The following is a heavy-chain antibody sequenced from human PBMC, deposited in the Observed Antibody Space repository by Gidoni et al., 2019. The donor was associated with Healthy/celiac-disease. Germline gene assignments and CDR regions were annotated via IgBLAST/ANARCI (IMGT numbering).Heavy chain of an antibody. D-gene: IGHD1-26*01. V-gene: IGHV1-69*01. CDR2: TIPIFGTA. Sequence: QVQLVQSGAEVKKPGSSVKVSCKASGGTFSSYAISWVRQAPGQGLEWMGGTIPIFGTANYDQKFQGRVTITADESTSTSYMELSSLRSEDTAVYYCAREPGTMGATTGTFDYWGQGTLVTVSS. CDR3: AREPGTMGATTGTFDY. J-gene: IGHJ4*02. CDR1: GGTFSSYA.